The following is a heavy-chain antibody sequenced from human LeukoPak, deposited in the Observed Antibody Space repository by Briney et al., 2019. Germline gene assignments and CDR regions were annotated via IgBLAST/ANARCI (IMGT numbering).Heavy chain of an antibody. CDR3: ARTILGYSYGYGWFDP. CDR2: IDWDDDK. Sequence: SGPTLVKPTQTLTLTCTFSGFSLSTSGMCVSWIRQPPGKALEWLARIDWDDDKYYSTSLKTRLTISKDTSKNQVVLTMTNMDPVDTATYYCARTILGYSYGYGWFDPWGQGTLVTVSS. D-gene: IGHD5-18*01. V-gene: IGHV2-70*11. CDR1: GFSLSTSGMC. J-gene: IGHJ5*02.